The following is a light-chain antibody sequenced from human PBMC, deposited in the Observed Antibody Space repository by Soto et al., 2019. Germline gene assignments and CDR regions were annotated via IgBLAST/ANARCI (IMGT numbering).Light chain of an antibody. J-gene: IGKJ3*01. CDR3: QQFRSPFT. Sequence: EIVLTQSPGTLSLSPGERATLSCRASQSVSSSYLAWYQHKPGQAPRLLIYGASTRATGIPDRFSGSGSGTHFTLTISRLEPEAFAVYFCQQFRSPFTFGPGTKVDLK. CDR1: QSVSSSY. CDR2: GAS. V-gene: IGKV3-20*01.